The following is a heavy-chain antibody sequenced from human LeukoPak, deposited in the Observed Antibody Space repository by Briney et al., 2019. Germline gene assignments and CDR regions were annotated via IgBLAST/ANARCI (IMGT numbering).Heavy chain of an antibody. CDR2: VSATGYTT. D-gene: IGHD3-22*01. J-gene: IGHJ4*02. CDR1: GFTLPYG. CDR3: AKGAVGKTESSGYPPHFDY. V-gene: IGHV3-23*01. Sequence: GGSLRLSCVVSGFTLPYGMSWVRQAPGKGLEWVSYVSATGYTTSYADSMKGRFTISRDNAKNTVFLQMDSLRADDTAVYYCAKGAVGKTESSGYPPHFDYWGQGTLVTVSS.